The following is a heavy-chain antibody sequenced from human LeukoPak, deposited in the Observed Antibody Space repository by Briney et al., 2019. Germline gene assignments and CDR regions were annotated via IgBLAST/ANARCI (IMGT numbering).Heavy chain of an antibody. J-gene: IGHJ4*02. CDR3: ASAFSSGNFDY. D-gene: IGHD6-19*01. Sequence: GGSLRLSCAASGFTFSSYWMHWVRQAPGKGLEWVANIKQDGSEKYYVDSVKGRFTISRDNAKNSLYLQMNSLRVEDTAVYYCASAFSSGNFDYWGQGTLVTVSS. CDR2: IKQDGSEK. V-gene: IGHV3-7*01. CDR1: GFTFSSYW.